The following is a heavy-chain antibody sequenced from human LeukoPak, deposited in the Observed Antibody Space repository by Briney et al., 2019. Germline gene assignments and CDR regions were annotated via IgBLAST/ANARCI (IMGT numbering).Heavy chain of an antibody. CDR1: GFTFSSYA. D-gene: IGHD3-22*01. CDR3: ARGVSQGAKKWFNMGYFDY. J-gene: IGHJ4*02. CDR2: ISYDGSNK. Sequence: GGSLRLSCAASGFTFSSYAMHWVRQAPGKGLEWVAVISYDGSNKYYADSVKGRFTISRDNSKNTLYLQMNSLRAEDTAVYYCARGVSQGAKKWFNMGYFDYWGQGTLVTVSS. V-gene: IGHV3-30*04.